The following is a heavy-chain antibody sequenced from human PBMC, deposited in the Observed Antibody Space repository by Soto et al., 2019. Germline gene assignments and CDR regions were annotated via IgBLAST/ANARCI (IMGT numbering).Heavy chain of an antibody. D-gene: IGHD2-8*02. CDR1: GGSISSGGYS. CDR3: ARVGPWYNWFDP. Sequence: SETLSLTCAVSGGSISSGGYSCNWIRQPPGKGLEWIGYIYHSGSTYYNPSLKSRVTISVDRSKNQFSLKLSSVTAADTAVYYCARVGPWYNWFDPWGQGTLVTVSS. CDR2: IYHSGST. J-gene: IGHJ5*02. V-gene: IGHV4-30-2*01.